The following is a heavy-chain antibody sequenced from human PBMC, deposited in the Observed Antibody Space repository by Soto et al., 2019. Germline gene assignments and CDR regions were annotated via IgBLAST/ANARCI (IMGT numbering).Heavy chain of an antibody. J-gene: IGHJ4*02. Sequence: SVKVSCKASGSTFISSAVQWVRQARGQRLEWIGWIVVGSGNTNYAQKFQERVTITRDMSTSTAYMELSSLRSEDTAVYYCAAYTIVGATDDFDYWGQGTLVTVSS. CDR3: AAYTIVGATDDFDY. CDR2: IVVGSGNT. D-gene: IGHD1-26*01. V-gene: IGHV1-58*01. CDR1: GSTFISSA.